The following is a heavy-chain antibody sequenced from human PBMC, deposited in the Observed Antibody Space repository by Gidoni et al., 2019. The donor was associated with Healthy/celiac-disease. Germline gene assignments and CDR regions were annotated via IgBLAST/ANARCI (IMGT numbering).Heavy chain of an antibody. CDR1: GGSISSSSYS. CDR3: ARPTRTGGWFDP. J-gene: IGHJ5*02. V-gene: IGHV4-39*01. D-gene: IGHD2-8*02. CDR2: IYYSGST. Sequence: QLQLQESGPGLVKPSETLSLTCHVSGGSISSSSYSWGWIRQPPGKGLEWIGSIYYSGSTYYNPSLKSRVTISVDTSKTQFSLKLSSVTAADTAVYYCARPTRTGGWFDPWGQGTLVTVSS.